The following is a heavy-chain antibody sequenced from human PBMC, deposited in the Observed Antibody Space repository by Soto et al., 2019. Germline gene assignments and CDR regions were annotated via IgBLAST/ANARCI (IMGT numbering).Heavy chain of an antibody. Sequence: PSETLSLTCAVSGYSISSGYYWGWIRQPPGKGLEWIGSIYHSGSTYYNPSLKSRVTISVDTSKNQFSLKLSSVTAADTAVYYCARDDGHYDFWSVRGAKKDNWFDPWGQGTLVTVSS. CDR1: GYSISSGYY. J-gene: IGHJ5*02. V-gene: IGHV4-38-2*02. D-gene: IGHD3-3*01. CDR2: IYHSGST. CDR3: ARDDGHYDFWSVRGAKKDNWFDP.